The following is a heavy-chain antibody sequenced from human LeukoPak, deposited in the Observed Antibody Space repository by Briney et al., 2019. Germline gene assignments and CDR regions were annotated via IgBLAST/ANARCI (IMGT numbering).Heavy chain of an antibody. CDR2: ISSSGSTI. CDR3: ARDRSSSSWYRWFDP. J-gene: IGHJ5*02. V-gene: IGHV3-11*01. D-gene: IGHD6-13*01. CDR1: GFTFSDYY. Sequence: PGGSLRLSCAASGFTFSDYYMSWIRQAPGKGLEWVSYISSSGSTIYYADSVKGRFIISRDNAKNSLYLQMNSLRAEDTAVYYCARDRSSSSWYRWFDPWGQGTLVTVSS.